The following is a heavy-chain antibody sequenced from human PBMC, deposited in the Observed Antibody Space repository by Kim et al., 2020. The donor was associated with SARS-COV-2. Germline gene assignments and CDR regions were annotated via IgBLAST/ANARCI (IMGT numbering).Heavy chain of an antibody. CDR2: STI. CDR3: ARVRGGANDY. V-gene: IGHV3-48*02. J-gene: IGHJ4*02. Sequence: STIYYADSVKGRFPISRDHAKNSLYLQMNSLRDEDTAVYYCARVRGGANDYWGQGTLVTVSS. D-gene: IGHD3-16*01.